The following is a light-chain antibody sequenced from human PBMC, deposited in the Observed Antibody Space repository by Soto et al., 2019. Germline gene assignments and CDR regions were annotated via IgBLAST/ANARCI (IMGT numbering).Light chain of an antibody. J-gene: IGKJ2*01. CDR2: AAS. V-gene: IGKV1-39*01. CDR1: EIINTY. CDR3: QQSYSTPRT. Sequence: DIQMTQSPSPLSASVGDRVTITCRADEIINTYLNWYQVQPGKAPKLLIFAASSLQSGVPSRFSGSGSGTEFTLTISSLQPEDFATYYCQQSYSTPRTFGQGTKLEIK.